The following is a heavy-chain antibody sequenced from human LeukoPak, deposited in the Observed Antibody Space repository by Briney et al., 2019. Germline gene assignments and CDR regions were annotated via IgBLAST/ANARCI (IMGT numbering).Heavy chain of an antibody. CDR3: ARGIVVVITDWFDP. V-gene: IGHV1-2*02. CDR1: GSTLTELS. J-gene: IGHJ5*02. D-gene: IGHD3-22*01. Sequence: ASVKVSCKVSGSTLTELSMHWVRQAPGKGLEWMGWINPNSGGTNYAQKFQGRVTMTRDTSISTAYMELSRLRSDDTPVYYCARGIVVVITDWFDPWGQGTLVTVSS. CDR2: INPNSGGT.